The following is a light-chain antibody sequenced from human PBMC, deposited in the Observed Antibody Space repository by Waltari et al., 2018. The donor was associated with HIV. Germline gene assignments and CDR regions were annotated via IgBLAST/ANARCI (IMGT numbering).Light chain of an antibody. CDR2: FEN. CDR3: SSRDTTTNQVI. CDR1: SLKSSY. Sequence: SPELTPDPVVSVALGQPVRITCQGASLKSSYATWYQKKPGQAPKLVLSFENSRPSGIPDRCSGSSSGNTASWTIGGAQAGDEGDYYCSSRDTTTNQVIFGGGTRVTVL. J-gene: IGLJ2*01. V-gene: IGLV3-19*01.